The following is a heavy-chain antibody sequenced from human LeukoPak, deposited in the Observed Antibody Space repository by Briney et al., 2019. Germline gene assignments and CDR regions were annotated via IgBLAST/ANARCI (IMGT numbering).Heavy chain of an antibody. D-gene: IGHD6-13*01. V-gene: IGHV3-23*01. CDR1: GFTLSSYA. Sequence: HPGGSLRLSCAASGFTLSSYAMSWVRQAPEKGLEWVSGISTSGDYTYYADSVKGRFTISRDNSKNTLYLQMNSLRAEDTAVYYCAKIPVGYSSSWYLDYWGQGTLVTVSS. CDR3: AKIPVGYSSSWYLDY. J-gene: IGHJ4*02. CDR2: ISTSGDYT.